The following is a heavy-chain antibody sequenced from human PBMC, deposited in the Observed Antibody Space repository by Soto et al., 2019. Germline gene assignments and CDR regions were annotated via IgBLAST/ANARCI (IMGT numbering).Heavy chain of an antibody. V-gene: IGHV3-21*01. D-gene: IGHD2-2*01. Sequence: EVQLVESGGGLVKPGGSLRLSCAASGFTFSSYSMNCVRQAPGKGLEWVSSISSSSSYIYYADSVKGRFTISRDNAKNSLYLQMNSLRAEDTAVYYCARHVGMSSTNIHAFDIWGQGTMVTVSS. CDR2: ISSSSSYI. CDR3: ARHVGMSSTNIHAFDI. J-gene: IGHJ3*02. CDR1: GFTFSSYS.